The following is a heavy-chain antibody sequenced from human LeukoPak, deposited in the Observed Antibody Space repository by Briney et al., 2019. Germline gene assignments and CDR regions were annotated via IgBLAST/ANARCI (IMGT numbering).Heavy chain of an antibody. D-gene: IGHD3-16*01. Sequence: SETLSLTCTVSGGSISSGGYYWSWIRQHPGKGLEWIGYIYYSGSTYYNPSLKSRVTISVDTSKNQFSLKLSSVTAADTAVYYCARDWGRTVNWFDPWGQGTLVTVSS. V-gene: IGHV4-31*03. CDR3: ARDWGRTVNWFDP. CDR1: GGSISSGGYY. CDR2: IYYSGST. J-gene: IGHJ5*02.